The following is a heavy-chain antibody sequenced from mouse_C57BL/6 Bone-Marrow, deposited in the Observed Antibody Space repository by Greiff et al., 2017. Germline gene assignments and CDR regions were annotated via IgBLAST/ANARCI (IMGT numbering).Heavy chain of an antibody. CDR2: RSYDSNN. D-gene: IGHD1-1*02. J-gene: IGHJ2*01. CDR3: AMAYGGY. V-gene: IGHV3-6*01. CDR1: GYSITSGYY. Sequence: ESGPGLVKPSQSLSLTCSVTGYSITSGYYWNCIRQSPGNKLEWVGYRSYDSNNNYNPSLNNRISITRDNTKIQFFMKLNSVTTEDATTYYCAMAYGGYWGQGTTLTVSS.